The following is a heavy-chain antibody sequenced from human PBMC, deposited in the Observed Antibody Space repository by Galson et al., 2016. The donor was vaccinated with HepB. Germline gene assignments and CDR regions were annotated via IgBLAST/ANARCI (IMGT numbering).Heavy chain of an antibody. J-gene: IGHJ4*02. Sequence: SLRLSCAASGFTFSNYAMSWVRQAPGKGLEWVSAIRGSGDAFYADSVKGRFTVSRDSSKNTLYLQMNSLRVEDTAVYYCAKCHPYGTTWYGSLFWGQGTLVIVSS. V-gene: IGHV3-23*01. CDR3: AKCHPYGTTWYGSLF. D-gene: IGHD6-13*01. CDR2: IRGSGDA. CDR1: GFTFSNYA.